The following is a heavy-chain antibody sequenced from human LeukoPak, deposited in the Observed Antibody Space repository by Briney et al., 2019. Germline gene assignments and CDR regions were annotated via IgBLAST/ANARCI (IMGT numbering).Heavy chain of an antibody. CDR1: GGSISSSNYY. CDR2: IYYSGST. Sequence: SETLSLTCTVSGGSISSSNYYWGWIRQPPGKGLEWIGYIYYSGSTNYNPSLKSRVTISVDTSKNQFSLKLSSVTAADTAVYYCARVRWAFDIWGQGTMVTVSS. CDR3: ARVRWAFDI. V-gene: IGHV4-61*05. J-gene: IGHJ3*02.